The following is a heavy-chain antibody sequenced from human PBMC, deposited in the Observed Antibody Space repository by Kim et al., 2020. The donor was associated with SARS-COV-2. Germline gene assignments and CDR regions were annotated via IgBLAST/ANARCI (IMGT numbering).Heavy chain of an antibody. J-gene: IGHJ4*02. CDR1: GFTFSSYD. CDR3: AKDGISKVLLWFREFDY. V-gene: IGHV3-23*01. Sequence: GGSLRLSCAASGFTFSSYDMSWVRQAPGKGLEWVSAISGSGGSTYYADSVKGRFTISRDNSKNTLYLQMNSLRAEDTAVYYCAKDGISKVLLWFREFDYWGQGTLVSVSS. CDR2: ISGSGGST. D-gene: IGHD3-10*01.